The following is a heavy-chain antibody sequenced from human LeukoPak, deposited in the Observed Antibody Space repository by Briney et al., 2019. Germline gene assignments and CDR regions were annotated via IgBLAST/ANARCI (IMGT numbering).Heavy chain of an antibody. D-gene: IGHD3-3*01. J-gene: IGHJ5*02. CDR1: GFTFSSYA. CDR2: ISGSGDST. Sequence: PGGSLRLSCAASGFTFSSYATNWVRQAPGKGLEWVSGISGSGDSTYYADSVKGRFTISRDKSKNTLYLHMNSLRAEDTAVYFCARQNFGSPRWFDPWGQGTLVTVSS. CDR3: ARQNFGSPRWFDP. V-gene: IGHV3-23*01.